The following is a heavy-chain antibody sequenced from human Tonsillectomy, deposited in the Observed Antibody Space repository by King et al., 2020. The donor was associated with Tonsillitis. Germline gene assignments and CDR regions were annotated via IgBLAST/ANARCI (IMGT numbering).Heavy chain of an antibody. D-gene: IGHD1-1*01. V-gene: IGHV4-31*03. CDR3: ASARIETVVYAFAY. Sequence: VQLQESGPGLVKPSQTLSLTCTVSGDSISSGGFYWNWIRQYPGKGLEWIGYFYYSGSTYYNPSLRSRVVISVDMSKNQFSLKLSSVTAADTAVYYYASARIETVVYAFAYGGRGTMVTVSS. CDR2: FYYSGST. J-gene: IGHJ4*02. CDR1: GDSISSGGFY.